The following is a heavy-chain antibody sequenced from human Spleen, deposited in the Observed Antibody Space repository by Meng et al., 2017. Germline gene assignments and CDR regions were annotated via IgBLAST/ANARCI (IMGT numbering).Heavy chain of an antibody. CDR3: ARDLGGIFVY. D-gene: IGHD6-13*01. J-gene: IGHJ4*02. V-gene: IGHV3-9*02. CDR1: GFTSRHYA. Sequence: SLKISCAASGFTSRHYAMHWVRQPPGEGLEWVSSITWISGSIRYADSVKGRFNIARDNAENSLYLPMNSLRAEDTAVYYCARDLGGIFVYWGQGALVTVSS. CDR2: ITWISGSI.